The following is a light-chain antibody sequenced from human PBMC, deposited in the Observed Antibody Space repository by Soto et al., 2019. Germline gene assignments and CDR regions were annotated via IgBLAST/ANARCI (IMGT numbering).Light chain of an antibody. J-gene: IGLJ1*01. Sequence: QSVLTQPPSVSAAPGQKVTISCSGSSSNIGNNYVSWYQQLPGTAPKLLIYDNNNRPSGIPDRFSGSKSGTSATLGITGLQTGDEADYYCGTWDSSLSAGVFGTGTKVTVL. CDR2: DNN. V-gene: IGLV1-51*01. CDR1: SSNIGNNY. CDR3: GTWDSSLSAGV.